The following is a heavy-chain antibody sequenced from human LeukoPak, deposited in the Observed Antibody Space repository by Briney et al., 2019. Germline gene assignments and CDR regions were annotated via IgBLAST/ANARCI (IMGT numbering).Heavy chain of an antibody. V-gene: IGHV5-51*01. J-gene: IGHJ4*02. CDR1: GYSFASYW. Sequence: GESLKISCKGSGYSFASYWIGWVRQMPGKGLEWMGILYPGDSDTRYSPSFQGQVTISADKSISTAYLQWSSLKASDTAMYYYARGYCSSTSCEGFDYWGQGTLVTVSS. CDR2: LYPGDSDT. CDR3: ARGYCSSTSCEGFDY. D-gene: IGHD2-2*01.